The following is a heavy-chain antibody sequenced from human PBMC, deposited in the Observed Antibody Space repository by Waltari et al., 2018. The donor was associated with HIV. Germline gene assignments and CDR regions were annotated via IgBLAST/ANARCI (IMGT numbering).Heavy chain of an antibody. Sequence: QVQLQQWGAGLLKPSETLSLTCAVYGGSLSGYYWRWIRQPPGKGLEWIGEINHSGRTNYNPSLKSRVAISIDTSKNQCSLKLRSVTAADTAMYYSTRLEVGRGDYWGQGTLVTVSS. D-gene: IGHD1-26*01. CDR3: TRLEVGRGDY. CDR2: INHSGRT. CDR1: GGSLSGYY. J-gene: IGHJ4*02. V-gene: IGHV4-34*01.